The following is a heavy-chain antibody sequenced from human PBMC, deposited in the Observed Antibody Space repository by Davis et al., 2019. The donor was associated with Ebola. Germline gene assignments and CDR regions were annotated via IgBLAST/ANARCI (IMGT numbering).Heavy chain of an antibody. Sequence: GGSLRLSCAVSGFTFRDYAMNCVRQAPGKGLEWVASISVSGVNTFYADSVRGRFAISRDNPKNTLYLQLNSLRVEDTAVYYCSRDGRGWLPEYWGQGTLVTVSS. V-gene: IGHV3-23*01. J-gene: IGHJ4*02. D-gene: IGHD5-24*01. CDR1: GFTFRDYA. CDR2: ISVSGVNT. CDR3: SRDGRGWLPEY.